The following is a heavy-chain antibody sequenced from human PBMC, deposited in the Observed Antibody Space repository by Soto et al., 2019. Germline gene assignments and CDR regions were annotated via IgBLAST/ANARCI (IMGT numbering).Heavy chain of an antibody. CDR1: GNTFTSYD. V-gene: IGHV1-8*01. CDR2: MNPNTGKT. CDR3: ARRQQSFWGGFDP. D-gene: IGHD3-16*01. J-gene: IGHJ5*02. Sequence: ASVKVSCKASGNTFTSYDVNWVRQAPGQGLEWMGWMNPNTGKTAYAQKFQGRVTLTRDTSISTVYMELSSLRSEDTAVYYCARRQQSFWGGFDPWGQGTLVTVSS.